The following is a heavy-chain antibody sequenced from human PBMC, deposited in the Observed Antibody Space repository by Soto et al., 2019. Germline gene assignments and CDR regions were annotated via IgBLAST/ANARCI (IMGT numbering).Heavy chain of an antibody. J-gene: IGHJ4*02. V-gene: IGHV3-23*01. CDR2: IRGIGTGT. CDR3: AKDKQRGPSAAMDY. Sequence: EVQLLESGGALVQPGGSLRLSCAASVFTFSSDAMSWVRQAPGKGLACVSTIRGIGTGTYYADSVKGRFTLSRDNSKTTLDLQMNSLRTEDTAVYYCAKDKQRGPSAAMDYWGQGTLVTVSS. D-gene: IGHD2-2*01. CDR1: VFTFSSDA.